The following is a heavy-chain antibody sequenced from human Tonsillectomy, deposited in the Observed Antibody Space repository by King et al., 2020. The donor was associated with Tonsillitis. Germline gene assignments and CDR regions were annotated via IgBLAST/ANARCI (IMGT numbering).Heavy chain of an antibody. V-gene: IGHV5-51*03. J-gene: IGHJ5*02. CDR2: IYSGDSDT. CDR3: ARGNTNMSP. CDR1: GYTFTTYW. D-gene: IGHD2/OR15-2a*01. Sequence: QLVQSGAEVKKPGESLKISCKSSGYTFTTYWIAWVRPLPGKGLEWRGTIYSGDSDTRYSPSFEGQVTISADKSISTAYLQWSSLKASASAMYFCARGNTNMSPWGQGTLVTVSS.